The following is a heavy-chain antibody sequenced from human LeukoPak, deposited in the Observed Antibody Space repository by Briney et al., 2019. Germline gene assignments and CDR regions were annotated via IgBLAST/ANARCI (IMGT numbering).Heavy chain of an antibody. CDR1: GFTFSDNY. D-gene: IGHD3-22*01. CDR2: ISSSGSI. CDR3: ARDWRDSSGKFPNDAFDI. J-gene: IGHJ3*02. Sequence: PGGSLRLSCAASGFTFSDNYMSWIRQAPGKGLEWVSYISSSGSIYYADSVKGRFTISRDNAKNSLYLQMNSLRAEDTAVYYCARDWRDSSGKFPNDAFDIWGQGTMVTVSP. V-gene: IGHV3-11*04.